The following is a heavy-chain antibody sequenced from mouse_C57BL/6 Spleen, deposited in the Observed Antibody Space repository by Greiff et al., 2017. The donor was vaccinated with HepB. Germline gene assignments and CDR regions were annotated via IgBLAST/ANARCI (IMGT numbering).Heavy chain of an antibody. Sequence: VKLMESGAELVRPGASVKLSCKASGYTFTDYYINWVKQRPGQGLEWIARIYPGSGNTYYNEKFKGKATLTAEKSSSTAYMQLSSLTSEDSAVYFCARSHSHYFDYWGQGTTLTVSS. V-gene: IGHV1-76*01. CDR3: ARSHSHYFDY. J-gene: IGHJ2*01. CDR1: GYTFTDYY. CDR2: IYPGSGNT.